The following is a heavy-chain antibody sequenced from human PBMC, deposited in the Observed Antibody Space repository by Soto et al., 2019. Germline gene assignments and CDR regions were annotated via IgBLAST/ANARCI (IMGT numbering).Heavy chain of an antibody. CDR1: GGSISSYY. CDR2: IYYSGST. Sequence: HSETLSLTCTVSGGSISSYYWSWIRQPPGKGLEWIGYIYYSGSTNYNPSLKSRVTISVDTSKNQFSLKLSSVTAADTAVYYCARGGPEYYDFWSGYNNWFDPWGQGTLVTVSS. V-gene: IGHV4-59*01. J-gene: IGHJ5*02. D-gene: IGHD3-3*01. CDR3: ARGGPEYYDFWSGYNNWFDP.